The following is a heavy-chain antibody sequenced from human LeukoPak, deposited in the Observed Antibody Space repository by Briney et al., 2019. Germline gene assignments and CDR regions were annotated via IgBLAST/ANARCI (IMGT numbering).Heavy chain of an antibody. CDR2: INAGNGNT. J-gene: IGHJ3*02. D-gene: IGHD5-18*01. CDR3: AREGGYSYADDAFDI. CDR1: GYTFTGYY. V-gene: IGHV1-3*01. Sequence: ASVKVSCKASGYTFTGYYMHWVRQAPGQGLEWMRWINAGNGNTKYSQKFQGRVTITRDTSASTAYMELSSLRSEDTAVYYCAREGGYSYADDAFDIWGQGTMVTVSS.